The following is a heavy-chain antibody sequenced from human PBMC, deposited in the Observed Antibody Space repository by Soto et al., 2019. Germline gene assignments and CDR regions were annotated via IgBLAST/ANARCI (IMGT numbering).Heavy chain of an antibody. CDR2: IKQDGSEK. CDR1: GFTFSSYW. Sequence: GGSLRLSCAASGFTFSSYWMSWVRQAPGKGLEWVANIKQDGSEKYYVDSVKGRFTISRDNAKNSLYLQMNSLRAEDTAVYYCARAEAYYYDSSGYYYFQHWGQGTLVTVSS. D-gene: IGHD3-22*01. CDR3: ARAEAYYYDSSGYYYFQH. V-gene: IGHV3-7*01. J-gene: IGHJ1*01.